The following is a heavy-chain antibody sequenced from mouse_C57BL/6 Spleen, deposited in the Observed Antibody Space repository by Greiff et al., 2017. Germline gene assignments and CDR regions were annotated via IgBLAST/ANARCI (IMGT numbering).Heavy chain of an antibody. V-gene: IGHV1-15*01. CDR2: IDPETGGT. CDR3: TTGGVVAYYFDY. CDR1: GYTFTDYE. J-gene: IGHJ2*01. Sequence: QVQLQQSGAELVRPGASVTLSCKASGYTFTDYEMHWVKQTPVHGLEWIGAIDPETGGTAYNQKFKGKAILTADKSSSTAYMELRSLTSEDSAVYYCTTGGVVAYYFDYWGQGTTLTVSS. D-gene: IGHD1-1*01.